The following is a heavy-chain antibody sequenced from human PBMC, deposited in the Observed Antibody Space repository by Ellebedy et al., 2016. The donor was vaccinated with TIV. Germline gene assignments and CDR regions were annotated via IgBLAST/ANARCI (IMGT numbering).Heavy chain of an antibody. CDR3: ARDHPYCSSTSCTYYYYGMDV. J-gene: IGHJ6*02. CDR1: GYTFTNYY. D-gene: IGHD2-2*01. V-gene: IGHV1-46*01. Sequence: ASVKVSCKASGYTFTNYYMHWARQAPGQGLEWVGMINPSGGTTSYAQRVQDRITMTRDTSISTAYMELSRLRSDDTAVYYCARDHPYCSSTSCTYYYYGMDVWGQGTTVTVSS. CDR2: INPSGGTT.